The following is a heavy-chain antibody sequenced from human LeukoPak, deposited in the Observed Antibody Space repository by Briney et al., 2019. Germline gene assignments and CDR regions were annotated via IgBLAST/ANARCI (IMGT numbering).Heavy chain of an antibody. Sequence: GWSLRLSCAASGFTNNHMNWVRQAPGKGLEWVSSISSSSSYIYYADSVKGRFTISRDNAKNSLYLQMNSLRAEDTAVYFFFKQKTAYDILTGYYPKHYGMDVWGQGTTVTVSS. J-gene: IGHJ6*02. D-gene: IGHD3-9*01. CDR1: GFTNNH. V-gene: IGHV3-21*01. CDR3: FKQKTAYDILTGYYPKHYGMDV. CDR2: ISSSSSYI.